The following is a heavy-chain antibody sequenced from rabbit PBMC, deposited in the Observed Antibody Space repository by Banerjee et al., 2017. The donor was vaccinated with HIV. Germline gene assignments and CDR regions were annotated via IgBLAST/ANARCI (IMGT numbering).Heavy chain of an antibody. Sequence: QEQLKETGGGLVQPEGSLTLTCTASGFTLSSSYYMCWVRQAPGKGLEWIACISGSTGKTYYASWAKGRFTISKTSSTTVTLQMTSLTGADTATYFCARDLSYDDYGYFDLWGQGTLVTVS. J-gene: IGHJ4*01. CDR3: ARDLSYDDYGYFDL. V-gene: IGHV1S45*01. CDR2: ISGSTGKT. CDR1: GFTLSSSYY. D-gene: IGHD2-1*01.